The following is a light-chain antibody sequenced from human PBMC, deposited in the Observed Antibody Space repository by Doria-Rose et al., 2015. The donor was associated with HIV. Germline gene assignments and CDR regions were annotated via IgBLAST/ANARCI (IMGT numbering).Light chain of an antibody. Sequence: SASVGDRVTITCRARQGISPFLAWYQQKPGRVPKLLIYAASTLQSGVPSRFSGSGSGTDFSLTISTLQPEDVAIYYCQNYNSAPLTFGGGSKVEIE. J-gene: IGKJ4*01. V-gene: IGKV1-27*01. CDR3: QNYNSAPLT. CDR2: AAS. CDR1: QGISPF.